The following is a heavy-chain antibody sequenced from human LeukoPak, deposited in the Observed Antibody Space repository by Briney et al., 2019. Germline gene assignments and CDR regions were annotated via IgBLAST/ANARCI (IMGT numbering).Heavy chain of an antibody. V-gene: IGHV1-18*01. J-gene: IGHJ4*02. CDR1: GYTFNTYG. D-gene: IGHD3-10*01. CDR2: ISVETGNT. CDR3: ARDRTPYASGRNGLDY. Sequence: ASVKVSCKPSGYTFNTYGLTWVRQAPGQGLEWMGWISVETGNTKYAQKFQDRLTMTTDTSTSAAYMELRSLRSDDTALYYSARDRTPYASGRNGLDYWGQGTLVTVSS.